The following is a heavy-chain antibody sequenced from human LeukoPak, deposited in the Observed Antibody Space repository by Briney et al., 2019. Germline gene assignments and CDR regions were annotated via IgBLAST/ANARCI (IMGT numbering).Heavy chain of an antibody. Sequence: SETLSLTCAVYGGSFSGHYWSWIRQPPGKGVEWIGEINHSGSTNYNPSLKSRVTISVDTSKNQFSLKLRSVTAADTAVYYCARALRPLAARPYGRAGFAAEYYMDVWGKGTTVTVSS. CDR3: ARALRPLAARPYGRAGFAAEYYMDV. CDR1: GGSFSGHY. D-gene: IGHD6-6*01. V-gene: IGHV4-34*01. CDR2: INHSGST. J-gene: IGHJ6*03.